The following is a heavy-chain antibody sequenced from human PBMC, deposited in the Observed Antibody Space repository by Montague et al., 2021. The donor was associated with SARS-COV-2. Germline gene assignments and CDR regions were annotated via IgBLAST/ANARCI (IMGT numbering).Heavy chain of an antibody. CDR3: ARHVTFGGVVVALDY. V-gene: IGHV4-39*01. Sequence: GWTLPPPIPRLSSSGRKKYSGTTYFNPSLRSRIAISVDTSKNQFSLKVTSVTAADTAVYYCARHVTFGGVVVALDYWGQG. CDR2: KKYSGTT. D-gene: IGHD3-16*02. J-gene: IGHJ4*02.